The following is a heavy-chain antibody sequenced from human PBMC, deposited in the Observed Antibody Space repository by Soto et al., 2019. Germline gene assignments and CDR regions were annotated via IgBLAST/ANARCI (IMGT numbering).Heavy chain of an antibody. CDR2: ISSSGSTI. Sequence: GGSLRLSCASSGFTFSSYWMHWVRQAPGKGLEWVSYISSSGSTIYYADSVKGRFTISRDNAKNSLYLQMNSLRAEDTAVYYCARDGLEYSSSYWGQGTLVTVSS. D-gene: IGHD6-6*01. J-gene: IGHJ4*02. V-gene: IGHV3-48*04. CDR1: GFTFSSYW. CDR3: ARDGLEYSSSY.